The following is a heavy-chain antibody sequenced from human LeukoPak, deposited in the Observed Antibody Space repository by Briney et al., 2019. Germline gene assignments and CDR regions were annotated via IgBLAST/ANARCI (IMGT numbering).Heavy chain of an antibody. J-gene: IGHJ6*02. Sequence: APVKVSCKASGYTFTGYYMHWVRQAPGQGLEWMGRINPNSGGTNYAQKFQGRVTMTRDTSISTAYMELSRLRSDDTAVYYCAAIAAAGTNYYYGMDVWGQGTTVTVSS. CDR2: INPNSGGT. CDR1: GYTFTGYY. V-gene: IGHV1-2*06. CDR3: AAIAAAGTNYYYGMDV. D-gene: IGHD6-13*01.